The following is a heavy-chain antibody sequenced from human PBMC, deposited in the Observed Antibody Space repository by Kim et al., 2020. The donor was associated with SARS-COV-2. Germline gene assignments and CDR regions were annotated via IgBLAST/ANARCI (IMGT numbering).Heavy chain of an antibody. V-gene: IGHV4-39*01. D-gene: IGHD4-4*01. CDR2: IDYTGTT. J-gene: IGHJ5*02. Sequence: SETLFLTCAVFGGSISSGDFYWGWIRQPPGKGLEWIGNIDYTGTTYYNPSLKSRVSMSVDSSKNQFSLRLTSLTVADTAVYYCARPYRRRGGGAWFDPWGQGTLVTVSS. CDR1: GGSISSGDFY. CDR3: ARPYRRRGGGAWFDP.